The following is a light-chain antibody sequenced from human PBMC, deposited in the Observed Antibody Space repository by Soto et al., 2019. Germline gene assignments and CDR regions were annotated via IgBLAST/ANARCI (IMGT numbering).Light chain of an antibody. CDR2: GAS. CDR1: QSVSSN. V-gene: IGKV3-15*01. J-gene: IGKJ5*01. CDR3: QQANSSPIS. Sequence: EIVMTQSPATLSVSPGERATLSCRASQSVSSNLAWYQQKPGQAPRLLIYGASTRATGIPARFSGSGSGTEFTLTISSLQPEDFATYYCQQANSSPISFGQGTRLEIK.